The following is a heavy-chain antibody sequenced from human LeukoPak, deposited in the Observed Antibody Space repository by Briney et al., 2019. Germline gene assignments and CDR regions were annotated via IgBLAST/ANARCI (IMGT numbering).Heavy chain of an antibody. Sequence: ASVKLSCKPSGYTFSRYAMHCVRQAPGQRLEWIGWINVGNGDTKYSQKIQGRVTITRDTSAITVYMELSSLRAEDTAVYYCARDLFVAAAPFDPWGQGTLVTVSS. V-gene: IGHV1-3*01. CDR3: ARDLFVAAAPFDP. CDR2: INVGNGDT. CDR1: GYTFSRYA. D-gene: IGHD6-13*01. J-gene: IGHJ5*02.